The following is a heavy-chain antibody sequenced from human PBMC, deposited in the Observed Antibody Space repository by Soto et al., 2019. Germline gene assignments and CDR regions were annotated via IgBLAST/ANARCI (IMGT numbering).Heavy chain of an antibody. J-gene: IGHJ4*02. CDR1: GGSISTGNW. Sequence: NPSETLSLTCTVSGGSISTGNWWTWVRQSPEKGLEWIGEIFRSGNTYYNPSFKSRVTISVDNSNNQFSLRLNSVTAADTAVYYCARIGTVSLDFWGPGTLVTVSS. CDR2: IFRSGNT. V-gene: IGHV4-4*02. CDR3: ARIGTVSLDF. D-gene: IGHD4-17*01.